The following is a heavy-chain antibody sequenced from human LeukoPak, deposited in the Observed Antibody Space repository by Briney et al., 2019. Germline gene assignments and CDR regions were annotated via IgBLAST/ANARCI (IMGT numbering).Heavy chain of an antibody. CDR3: ARRTLFGVIKPPDY. CDR1: GFTFSSFA. J-gene: IGHJ4*02. CDR2: ISSTAAIT. Sequence: PGGSLRLSCAASGFTFSSFAMSWVRQAPGQGLEWVSSISSTAAITYYADSVRGRFTISRDNAMNTLYLQLSSLRVEDTAVYYCARRTLFGVIKPPDYWGQGTLVTVSS. D-gene: IGHD3-3*01. V-gene: IGHV3-23*01.